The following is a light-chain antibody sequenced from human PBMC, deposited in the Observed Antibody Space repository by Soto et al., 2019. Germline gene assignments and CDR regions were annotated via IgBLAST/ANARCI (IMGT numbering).Light chain of an antibody. CDR2: GAS. Sequence: EIVLTQSPGTLSLSPGERATLSCRASQSVSSSYLAWYQQKPGQAPRLLIYGASSRATGIPDRFSGSGSGTDFTLTISRLEPEDFAVYYCQQYGSSLRVGTFGPGTKVDIK. CDR3: QQYGSSLRVGT. CDR1: QSVSSSY. V-gene: IGKV3-20*01. J-gene: IGKJ3*01.